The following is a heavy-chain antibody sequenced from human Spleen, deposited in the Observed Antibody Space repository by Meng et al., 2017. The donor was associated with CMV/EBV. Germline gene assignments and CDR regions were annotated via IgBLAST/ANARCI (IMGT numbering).Heavy chain of an antibody. Sequence: GGSLKISCAASGFTFSIYSMTWVRQAPGKGLEWVSSISTTSSYIYHADSVKGRFTISRDNAKNSLYLQMNSLRAEDTAVYYCASGYRGYDLVPAVWGQGTTVTVSS. D-gene: IGHD5-12*01. V-gene: IGHV3-21*01. J-gene: IGHJ6*02. CDR1: GFTFSIYS. CDR2: ISTTSSYI. CDR3: ASGYRGYDLVPAV.